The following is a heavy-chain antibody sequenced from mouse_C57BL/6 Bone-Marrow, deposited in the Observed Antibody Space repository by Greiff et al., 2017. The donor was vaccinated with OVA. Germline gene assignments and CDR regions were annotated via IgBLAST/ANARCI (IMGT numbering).Heavy chain of an antibody. V-gene: IGHV14-4*01. J-gene: IGHJ2*01. CDR2: IDPENGDT. CDR3: AKNSNGFDY. D-gene: IGHD2-5*01. Sequence: EVQVVESGAELVRPGASVKLSCTASGFNIKDDYMHWVKQRPEQGLEWIGWIDPENGDTEYASKFQGKATITADTSSNTAYLQLSSLTSEDSAVYYCAKNSNGFDYWGQGTTLTVSS. CDR1: GFNIKDDY.